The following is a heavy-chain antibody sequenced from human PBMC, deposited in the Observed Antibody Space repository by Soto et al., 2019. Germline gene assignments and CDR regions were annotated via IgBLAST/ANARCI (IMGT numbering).Heavy chain of an antibody. V-gene: IGHV3-48*01. D-gene: IGHD5-18*01. CDR2: ISSSTSSI. CDR3: ARDPGYRYEMTNGMDG. J-gene: IGHJ6*02. Sequence: GGSLRLSCAASGFTFSSYSXNWVRQAPGKGLEWVSYISSSTSSIYYADSVKGRLTISRDNAKDSLYLQMNSLRAEDTAVYYCARDPGYRYEMTNGMDGWGQGTTVTVSS. CDR1: GFTFSSYS.